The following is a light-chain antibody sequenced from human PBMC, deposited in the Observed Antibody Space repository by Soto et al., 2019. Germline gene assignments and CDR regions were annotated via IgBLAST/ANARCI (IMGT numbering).Light chain of an antibody. CDR3: AAWDDSLNGYVI. Sequence: QAVVTQPPSVSGTPGQRVTMSCSGSSSNIGSNTVNWYQQLPGTAPKLLIFGNSHRPSGVPDRFSGSKSGTSASLAISGLQSEDEADYYCAAWDDSLNGYVIFGGGTKVTVL. CDR1: SSNIGSNT. V-gene: IGLV1-44*01. J-gene: IGLJ2*01. CDR2: GNS.